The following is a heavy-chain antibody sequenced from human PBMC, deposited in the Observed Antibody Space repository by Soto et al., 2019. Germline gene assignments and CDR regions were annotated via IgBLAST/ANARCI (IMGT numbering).Heavy chain of an antibody. CDR3: ARSAPFDIYAITPVEF. D-gene: IGHD3-9*01. Sequence: GGSLRLSCAASGFTFSTNAMSWVRQAPGKGLEWVSGVSDSGGITYYADSVKGRFTISRDNSKSMLYLQMNSLGADDTAVYYCARSAPFDIYAITPVEFWGQGTLVTVSS. CDR2: VSDSGGIT. CDR1: GFTFSTNA. J-gene: IGHJ4*02. V-gene: IGHV3-23*01.